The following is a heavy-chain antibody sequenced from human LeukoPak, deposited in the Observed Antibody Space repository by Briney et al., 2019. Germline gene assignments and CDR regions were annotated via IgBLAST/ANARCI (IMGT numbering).Heavy chain of an antibody. CDR2: IYPGDSDT. V-gene: IGHV5-51*01. D-gene: IGHD3-22*01. CDR1: GYSFTSYW. Sequence: GESLKISCKGSGYSFTSYWIGWVRQLPGKGLEWMGIIYPGDSDTRYSPSFQGQVTISADKSISTAYLQWSSLKASDTAMYYCARTRGTYYDSSGSLIPRGYGMDVWGQGTTVTVSS. CDR3: ARTRGTYYDSSGSLIPRGYGMDV. J-gene: IGHJ6*02.